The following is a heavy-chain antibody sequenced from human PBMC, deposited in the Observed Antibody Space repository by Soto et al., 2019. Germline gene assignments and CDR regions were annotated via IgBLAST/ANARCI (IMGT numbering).Heavy chain of an antibody. Sequence: SETLSLTCTVSGGSISSYYWSWIRQPPGKGLEWIGYIYYSGSTNYNPSLKSRVTISVDTSKNQFSLKLSSVTAADTAVYSCARGGAVTTRPGWFEPWGQGTLVTVSS. J-gene: IGHJ5*02. CDR2: IYYSGST. CDR3: ARGGAVTTRPGWFEP. V-gene: IGHV4-59*01. CDR1: GGSISSYY. D-gene: IGHD4-17*01.